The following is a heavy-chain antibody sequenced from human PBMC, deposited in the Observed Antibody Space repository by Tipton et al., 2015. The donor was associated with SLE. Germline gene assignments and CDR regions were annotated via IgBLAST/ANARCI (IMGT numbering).Heavy chain of an antibody. CDR1: GFTFSSFA. D-gene: IGHD2-21*01. J-gene: IGHJ3*02. CDR3: AKEGGMIGDKDDAFDI. Sequence: SLRLSCAASGFTFSSFAMSWVRQAPGKGLEWVSLIYSDDSTYYADSVKGRLTISRDNSKNTLYLQMNSLRAEDTAVYYCAKEGGMIGDKDDAFDIWGQGTMVTVSS. V-gene: IGHV3-23*03. CDR2: IYSDDST.